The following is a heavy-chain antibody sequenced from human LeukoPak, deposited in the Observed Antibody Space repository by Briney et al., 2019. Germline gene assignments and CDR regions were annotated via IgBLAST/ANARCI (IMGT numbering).Heavy chain of an antibody. CDR2: ISTYNGKT. D-gene: IGHD3-22*01. CDR3: ARHPYYDTSAYYVY. J-gene: IGHJ4*02. CDR1: GYTFTSYS. Sequence: ASLKVSCKASGYTFTSYSISWVRQAPGQGPEWMGWISTYNGKTNYAQKFQGRVIMTIDTSTKTAYMELSSLRSDDSAFYYCARHPYYDTSAYYVYWGQGTLVTVSS. V-gene: IGHV1-18*01.